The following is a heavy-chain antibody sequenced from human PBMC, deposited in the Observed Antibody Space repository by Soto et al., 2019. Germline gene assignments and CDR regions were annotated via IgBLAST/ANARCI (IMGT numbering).Heavy chain of an antibody. CDR2: IYYSGGT. CDR1: GGSISSGDYY. J-gene: IGHJ5*02. D-gene: IGHD3-16*01. V-gene: IGHV4-30-4*01. CDR3: ARASTGELWVYANWFDP. Sequence: QVQLQESGPGLVKPSQTLSLTCTVYGGSISSGDYYWSWIRQPPGKGLEWIGFIYYSGGTYYKPSLKSRVTISVDTSKNKFSLNLSSVTAADTAVYYCARASTGELWVYANWFDPWGPGTLVTVSS.